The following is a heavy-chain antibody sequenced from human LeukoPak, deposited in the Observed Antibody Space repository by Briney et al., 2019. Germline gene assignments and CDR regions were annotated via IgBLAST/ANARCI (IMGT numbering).Heavy chain of an antibody. J-gene: IGHJ4*02. CDR2: ISSSRSYI. CDR1: GFTFSSSG. D-gene: IGHD6-13*01. CDR3: ARYAAGTGSYFDY. Sequence: PGGTLRLSCAASGFTFSSSGMNWVRHAPGTGQERVSYISSSRSYIYYADSVKGRFTISRDNAKKSLYLQMNSLRAEDTAVYYCARYAAGTGSYFDYWGQGTLVTVSS. V-gene: IGHV3-21*01.